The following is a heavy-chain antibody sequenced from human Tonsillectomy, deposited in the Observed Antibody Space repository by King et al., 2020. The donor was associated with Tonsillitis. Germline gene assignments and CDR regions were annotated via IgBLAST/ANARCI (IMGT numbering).Heavy chain of an antibody. CDR3: ARSHHRRTTVTNPARYYYGMDV. Sequence: VQLVESGGGVVQAGRSLRLSCAASGFTFSSYAMHWVRQAPGKGLEWVAVISYDGSNKYYADSVKGRFTISRDNSKNTLYLQMNSLRAEDTAVYYCARSHHRRTTVTNPARYYYGMDVWGQGTTVTVSS. CDR2: ISYDGSNK. CDR1: GFTFSSYA. J-gene: IGHJ6*02. D-gene: IGHD4-17*01. V-gene: IGHV3-30-3*01.